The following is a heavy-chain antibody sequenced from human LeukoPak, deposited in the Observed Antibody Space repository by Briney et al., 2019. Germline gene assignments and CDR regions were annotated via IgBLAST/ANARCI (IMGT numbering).Heavy chain of an antibody. CDR2: IYYSGST. CDR3: GRRSYGAARPLSIGG. CDR1: GGSISSYY. D-gene: IGHD4/OR15-4a*01. V-gene: IGHV4-59*08. J-gene: IGHJ6*02. Sequence: SETLSLTCTVSGGSISSYYWTWIRQPPGKGLEWIGYIYYSGSTNYNPSLKSRVTISVDTSKNQFSLKLSSVTAADTAVDYGGRRSYGAARPLSIGGWGQGTTGTVS.